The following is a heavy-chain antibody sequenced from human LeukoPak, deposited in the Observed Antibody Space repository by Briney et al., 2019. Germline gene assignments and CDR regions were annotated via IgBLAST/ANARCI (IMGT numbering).Heavy chain of an antibody. CDR1: GYTFSGSY. J-gene: IGHJ4*02. D-gene: IGHD4-17*01. V-gene: IGHV1-2*02. Sequence: GASVKVSYKASGYTFSGSYMHWVRQAPGQGPEWMGWINPKSGTNYAKRIQDRVTMTRATSISTAYMELTRLRSEDTAVYYCARGKMNGDDFDCWGQGTLVTVSS. CDR3: ARGKMNGDDFDC. CDR2: INPKSGT.